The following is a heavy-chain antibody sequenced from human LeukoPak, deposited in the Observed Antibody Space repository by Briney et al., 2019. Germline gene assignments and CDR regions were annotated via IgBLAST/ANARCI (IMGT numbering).Heavy chain of an antibody. CDR2: LYTSGST. CDR1: GCSISSYY. CDR3: TRDHGGDWYAFDI. J-gene: IGHJ3*02. Sequence: SETLSLTCTVSGCSISSYYWSWTRQPGGKGLEWIGRLYTSGSTNYNPSLKSRGTISVDTSKNQFSLKLSSVTAADTALYYCTRDHGGDWYAFDIWGQGTVVTVSS. D-gene: IGHD2-21*02. V-gene: IGHV4-4*07.